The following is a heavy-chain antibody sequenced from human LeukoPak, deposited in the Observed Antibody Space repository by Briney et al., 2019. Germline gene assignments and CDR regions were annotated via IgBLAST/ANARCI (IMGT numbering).Heavy chain of an antibody. CDR2: IYYSGST. Sequence: PSETLSLTCTVSGGSISSGGYYWSWIRQHPGKGLEWIGYIYYSGSTYYNPSLKSRVTISVDTSKNQFSLKLSSVTAADTAVYYCARERGDCTNGVCYSVSDYWGQGTLVTVSS. V-gene: IGHV4-61*08. CDR1: GGSISSGGYY. CDR3: ARERGDCTNGVCYSVSDY. J-gene: IGHJ4*02. D-gene: IGHD2-8*01.